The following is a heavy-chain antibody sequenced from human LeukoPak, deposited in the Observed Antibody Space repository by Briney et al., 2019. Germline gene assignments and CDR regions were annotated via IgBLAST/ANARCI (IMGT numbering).Heavy chain of an antibody. CDR3: ARVNYDFWTSSWYFDL. CDR2: IYYSGST. CDR1: GGSISSGDYY. V-gene: IGHV4-61*08. D-gene: IGHD3-3*01. Sequence: SQTLSLTCTVSGGSISSGDYYWSWIRQPPGKGQEWIGYIYYSGSTNYNPSLKSRVTMSVDTSKNQFSLKLSSVTAADTAVYYCARVNYDFWTSSWYFDLWGRGTLVTVSS. J-gene: IGHJ2*01.